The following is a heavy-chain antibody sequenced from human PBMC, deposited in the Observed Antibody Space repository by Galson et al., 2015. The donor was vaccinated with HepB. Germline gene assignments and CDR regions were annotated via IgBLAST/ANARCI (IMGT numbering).Heavy chain of an antibody. V-gene: IGHV3-30-3*01. D-gene: IGHD6-19*01. CDR3: ASSIVVADTRGFDY. CDR1: GFTFSNSA. J-gene: IGHJ4*02. CDR2: ISYDGSNK. Sequence: SLRLSCAASGFTFSNSAMHWVRQAPGKGLEWVALISYDGSNKYYVDSVKGRFTISRDNSKNTLYLQMNSLRPEDTAVYYCASSIVVADTRGFDYWGQGTLVTVSS.